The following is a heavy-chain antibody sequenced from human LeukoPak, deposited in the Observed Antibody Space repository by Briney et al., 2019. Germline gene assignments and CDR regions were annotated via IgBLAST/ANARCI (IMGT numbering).Heavy chain of an antibody. V-gene: IGHV3-48*01. CDR3: ARGYCIGGGCYAGDLFYN. J-gene: IGHJ4*02. D-gene: IGHD2-15*01. CDR2: ISSVISTI. Sequence: GRCLRPSCAASGFTFTSYSMNWVRQAAREGLEWDSYISSVISTIYYADSGKGRLTISRDNTKSSLHLQMNSLRAEDTAVYYCARGYCIGGGCYAGDLFYNWGQGTLVTVSS. CDR1: GFTFTSYS.